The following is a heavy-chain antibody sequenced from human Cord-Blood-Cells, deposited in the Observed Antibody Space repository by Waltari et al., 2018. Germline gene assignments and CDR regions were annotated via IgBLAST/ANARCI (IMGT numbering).Heavy chain of an antibody. V-gene: IGHV3-73*02. CDR3: TREGLWFDY. CDR1: GFTFSGSA. D-gene: IGHD3-3*01. Sequence: EVQLVESGGGLVQPGGSLKLSCAASGFTFSGSAMHWVRQASGKGLEWVGRIRSKANSYATAYAASVKGRFTISRDDSKNTAYLQMNSLKTEDTAVYYCTREGLWFDYWGQGTLVTVSS. CDR2: IRSKANSYAT. J-gene: IGHJ4*02.